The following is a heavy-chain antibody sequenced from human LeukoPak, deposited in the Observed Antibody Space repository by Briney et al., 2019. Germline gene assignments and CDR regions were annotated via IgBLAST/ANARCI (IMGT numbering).Heavy chain of an antibody. V-gene: IGHV3-30-3*01. CDR1: GFTFSTYA. D-gene: IGHD2-21*02. CDR2: ISSDGNNK. CDR3: ARIRVTYFDY. J-gene: IGHJ4*02. Sequence: GGSLRLSCAASGFTFSTYAIHWVRQAPGKGLEWVTVISSDGNNKYYADSVKGRFTISRDNSKNTLYLQMNSLRAEDTAVYYCARIRVTYFDYWGQGTLVTVSS.